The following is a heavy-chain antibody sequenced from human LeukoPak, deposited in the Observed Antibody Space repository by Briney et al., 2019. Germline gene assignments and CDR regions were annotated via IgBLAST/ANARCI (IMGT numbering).Heavy chain of an antibody. Sequence: GASVKVSCKASGYTFTSYGISWVRQAPGHGREWMGWISAYNGNTNYAQKLQGRVTMTTDTSTSTAYMEMRSLRSDDTAVYYCARDRLELFYGMDVWGQGTTVTVSS. CDR3: ARDRLELFYGMDV. D-gene: IGHD1-7*01. V-gene: IGHV1-18*01. J-gene: IGHJ6*02. CDR1: GYTFTSYG. CDR2: ISAYNGNT.